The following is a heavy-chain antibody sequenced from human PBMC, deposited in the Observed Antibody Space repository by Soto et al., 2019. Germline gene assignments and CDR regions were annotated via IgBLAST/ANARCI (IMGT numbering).Heavy chain of an antibody. CDR1: GYTFTNYG. D-gene: IGHD4-17*01. Sequence: QVHLVQSGGEVKKPGASVKVSCKASGYTFTNYGVAWVRQAPGQGLEWMGWTSAYTLNTNYAQKFQGRVTVTTDTSPSPAYRELRSVRPDDTAVYCCARADHGRAPRGGNWFDPWGQGTLVTVSS. V-gene: IGHV1-18*01. CDR3: ARADHGRAPRGGNWFDP. CDR2: TSAYTLNT. J-gene: IGHJ5*02.